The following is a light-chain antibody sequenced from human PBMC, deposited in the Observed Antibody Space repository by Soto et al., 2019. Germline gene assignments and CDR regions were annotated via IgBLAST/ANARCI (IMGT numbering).Light chain of an antibody. CDR3: QSYDSSLSGVV. CDR1: SSNIGAGYD. V-gene: IGLV1-40*01. J-gene: IGLJ2*01. Sequence: QPVLTQPPSVSGAPGQRVTISCTGSSSNIGAGYDVHWYQQLPGTAPKLLIYGNSNRPSGVPDRFSGSKYGTSASLAITGLQDEDEADYYCQSYDSSLSGVVFGGGTKLTVL. CDR2: GNS.